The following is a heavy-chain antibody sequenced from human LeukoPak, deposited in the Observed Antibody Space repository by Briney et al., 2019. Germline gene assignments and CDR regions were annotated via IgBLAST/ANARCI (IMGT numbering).Heavy chain of an antibody. CDR1: GDSITTAGSS. V-gene: IGHV4-30-2*01. J-gene: IGHJ2*01. D-gene: IGHD6-25*01. CDR2: IYHGVST. Sequence: SQTLSITCDVSGDSITTAGSSWGWIRQPPGKGLEWIGNIYHGVSTYYNPSLKSRVIISVDESKTQFSLELTSITAADTAVYYCATVGRSSGLDWVFDLWGRGILVTVSS. CDR3: ATVGRSSGLDWVFDL.